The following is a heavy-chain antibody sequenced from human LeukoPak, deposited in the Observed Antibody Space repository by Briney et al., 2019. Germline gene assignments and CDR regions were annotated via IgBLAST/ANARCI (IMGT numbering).Heavy chain of an antibody. D-gene: IGHD1-20*01. CDR2: ISSSSSYI. CDR3: ARDILYNWNDHDAFDI. Sequence: GGPLRLSCAASGFTFSSYSMNWVRQAPAKWLHCVSSISSSSSYIYYADAVKGRFTISRDNAKNSLYLQMNSLRAEDTAVYYCARDILYNWNDHDAFDIWGQGTMVTVSS. V-gene: IGHV3-21*01. J-gene: IGHJ3*02. CDR1: GFTFSSYS.